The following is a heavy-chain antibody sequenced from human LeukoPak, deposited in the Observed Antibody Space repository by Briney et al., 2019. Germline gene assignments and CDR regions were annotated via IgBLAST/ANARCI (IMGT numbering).Heavy chain of an antibody. D-gene: IGHD3-22*01. CDR3: ARGIRHYYDSSGYNWFDP. J-gene: IGHJ5*02. CDR2: INPKNGTT. Sequence: ASVKVSCKASGYTFTGYYMHWVRQAPGQGLEWMGWINPKNGTTNYAQKFQGRVTMTRDTSNRTAYVELSRLGSDDTAVYYCARGIRHYYDSSGYNWFDPWGQETLVTVSS. V-gene: IGHV1-2*02. CDR1: GYTFTGYY.